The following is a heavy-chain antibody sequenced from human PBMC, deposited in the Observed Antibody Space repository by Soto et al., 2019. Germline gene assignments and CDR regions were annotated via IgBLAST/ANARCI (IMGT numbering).Heavy chain of an antibody. Sequence: SGGSLRLSCAASGFTFTSYDMHWVRQAPGKGLEWMALILHDGSAEHYADSVKGRFTISRDNSKSTLYLQMNSLRAEDTSVYYCARSRDGYSFYFYYGMDVWGQGTTVTVSS. D-gene: IGHD4-4*01. CDR1: GFTFTSYD. V-gene: IGHV3-30*03. CDR3: ARSRDGYSFYFYYGMDV. CDR2: ILHDGSAE. J-gene: IGHJ6*02.